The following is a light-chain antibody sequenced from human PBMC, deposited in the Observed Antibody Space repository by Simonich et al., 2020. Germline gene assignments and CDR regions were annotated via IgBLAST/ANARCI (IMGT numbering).Light chain of an antibody. CDR3: QQYYSTPPYT. CDR1: QSVLYRSNIKNY. CDR2: WAS. Sequence: DIVMTQSPDSLAVSLVERATINCKSSQSVLYRSNIKNYLACYQQKPGQPPKLLIYWASTRESGVPDRFSGSGSGTDFTLTISSLQAEDVAVYYCQQYYSTPPYTFGQGTKLEIK. J-gene: IGKJ2*01. V-gene: IGKV4-1*01.